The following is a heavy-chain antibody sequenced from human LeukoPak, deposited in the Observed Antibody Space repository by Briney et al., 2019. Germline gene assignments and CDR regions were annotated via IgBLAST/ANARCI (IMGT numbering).Heavy chain of an antibody. V-gene: IGHV3-23*01. J-gene: IGHJ4*02. CDR3: AKGGGSGSYFLYFDY. D-gene: IGHD1-26*01. CDR2: ISLSGDDT. Sequence: GGSLRLSCAASGFNTNKYAMTWVRQAPGKGLEWVSGISLSGDDTYYADSVKGRFIISRDDSKNTLYLQMNSLRVEDTAVYYCAKGGGSGSYFLYFDYWGQGTLVTVSS. CDR1: GFNTNKYA.